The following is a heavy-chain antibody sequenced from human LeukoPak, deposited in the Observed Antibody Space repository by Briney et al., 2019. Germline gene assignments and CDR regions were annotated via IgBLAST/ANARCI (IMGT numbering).Heavy chain of an antibody. CDR1: GFTFSSYA. CDR3: AKETVVVPAAGGYFDY. Sequence: GGSLRLSCAASGFTFSSYAMNWVRQAPGKGLEWVSVLSGSSGSTYSADSVKGRFTISRDNSKNTLYLQMNNLRAEDTAVYYCAKETVVVPAAGGYFDYWGQGTLVTVSS. J-gene: IGHJ4*02. CDR2: LSGSSGST. D-gene: IGHD2-2*01. V-gene: IGHV3-23*01.